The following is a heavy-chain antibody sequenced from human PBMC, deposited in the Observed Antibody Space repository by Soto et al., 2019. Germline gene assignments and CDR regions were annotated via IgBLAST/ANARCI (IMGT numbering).Heavy chain of an antibody. CDR1: GFTFSSYG. Sequence: GGSLRLSCAASGFTFSSYGMHWVRQAPGKGLEWVAVIWYDGSNKYYADSVKGRFTISRDNSKNTLYLQMNSLRAEDTAVYYCARLGYCSSTSCHRYYYYGMDVWGQGTTVTVS. CDR2: IWYDGSNK. D-gene: IGHD2-2*01. V-gene: IGHV3-33*01. CDR3: ARLGYCSSTSCHRYYYYGMDV. J-gene: IGHJ6*02.